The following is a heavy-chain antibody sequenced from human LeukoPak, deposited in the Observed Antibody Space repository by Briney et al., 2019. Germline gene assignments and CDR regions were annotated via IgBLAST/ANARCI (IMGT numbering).Heavy chain of an antibody. CDR2: IIPIFGTA. Sequence: SVKVSCKASGGTFSSYAISWVRQAPGQGLEWMGGIIPIFGTANYVQKFQGRVTITTDESTSTAYMELSSLRSEDTAVYYCARVSCSGGSCYSSYYYYMDVWGKGTTVTVSS. J-gene: IGHJ6*03. CDR1: GGTFSSYA. D-gene: IGHD2-15*01. CDR3: ARVSCSGGSCYSSYYYYMDV. V-gene: IGHV1-69*05.